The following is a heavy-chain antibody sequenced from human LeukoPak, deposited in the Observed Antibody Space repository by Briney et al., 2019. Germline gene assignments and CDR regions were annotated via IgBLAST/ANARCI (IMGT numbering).Heavy chain of an antibody. Sequence: SQTLSLTCVISGDSVSSNSATWNWIRQSPSRAFEWLGRTYYRSKWSSDYAVSVRSRITIDPDTSKNQFSLHLNSVSPEDTAIYYCARAESLTGQNWFDPWGQGTLVTVSS. V-gene: IGHV6-1*01. J-gene: IGHJ5*02. CDR3: ARAESLTGQNWFDP. CDR2: TYYRSKWSS. D-gene: IGHD1-14*01. CDR1: GDSVSSNSAT.